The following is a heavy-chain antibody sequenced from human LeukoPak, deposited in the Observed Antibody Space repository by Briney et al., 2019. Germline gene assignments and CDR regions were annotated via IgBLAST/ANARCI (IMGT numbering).Heavy chain of an antibody. V-gene: IGHV3-23*01. Sequence: AGGSLRLSCAASGFTFSSYAMSWVRQAPGKGLEWVSAISGSGGSTYYADSVKGRFTISRDNSKNTLYLQMNSLRAEDTAVYYCAKENYDILTGSQRFFDYWGQGTLVTVSS. J-gene: IGHJ4*02. CDR1: GFTFSSYA. D-gene: IGHD3-9*01. CDR2: ISGSGGST. CDR3: AKENYDILTGSQRFFDY.